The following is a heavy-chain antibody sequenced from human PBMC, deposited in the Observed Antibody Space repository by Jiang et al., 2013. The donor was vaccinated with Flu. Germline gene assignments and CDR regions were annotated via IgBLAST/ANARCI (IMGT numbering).Heavy chain of an antibody. Sequence: LLKPSETLSLTCTVSGGSISNYYWSWIRQPPGKGLECIGYIHYSGSTDYNPSLKSRVTISVDTSKNQFSLQLSSVTAADTAVYYCARLDSWCPGHCNVFDAFDLWGQGTRVTVSS. V-gene: IGHV4-59*08. CDR1: GGSISNYY. D-gene: IGHD2-2*03. CDR3: ARLDSWCPGHCNVFDAFDL. J-gene: IGHJ3*01. CDR2: IHYSGST.